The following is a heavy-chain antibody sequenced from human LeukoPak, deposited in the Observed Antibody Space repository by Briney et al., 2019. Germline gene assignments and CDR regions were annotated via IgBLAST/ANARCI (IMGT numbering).Heavy chain of an antibody. V-gene: IGHV4-59*01. Sequence: PSETLSLTCTVSGGSISGYFWSWIRQPPGKGLEWIGYIYYSGSTNYNPSLKSRVTISVDTSKNQFSLKLSSVTAADTAVYYCATSAAALEGGYYFDYWGQGTLVTVSS. CDR1: GGSISGYF. CDR2: IYYSGST. D-gene: IGHD2-2*01. J-gene: IGHJ4*02. CDR3: ATSAAALEGGYYFDY.